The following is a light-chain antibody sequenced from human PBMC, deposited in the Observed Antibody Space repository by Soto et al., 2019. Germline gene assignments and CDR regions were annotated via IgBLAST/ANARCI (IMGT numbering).Light chain of an antibody. J-gene: IGKJ1*01. CDR2: AAS. CDR1: QGISSY. CDR3: QQYYSYPSTT. V-gene: IGKV1-8*01. Sequence: AIRMTQSPSSLSASTGDRVTITCRASQGISSYLAWYQQKPGKAPKLLIYAASTLQSGVPSRFSGSGSGTDFTLTISCLQSEDFATYYCQQYYSYPSTTFGQGTKV.